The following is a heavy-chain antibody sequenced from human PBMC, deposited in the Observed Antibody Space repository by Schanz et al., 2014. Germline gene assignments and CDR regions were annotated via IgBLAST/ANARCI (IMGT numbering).Heavy chain of an antibody. CDR2: ISYDGSTK. V-gene: IGHV3-30-3*01. J-gene: IGHJ5*02. CDR1: GFTFGGYA. D-gene: IGHD2-8*01. CDR3: ASGGYCTNGVCNGGRNWFDP. Sequence: VRLVESGGGVVQPGRSLRLSCAVSGFTFGGYALHWVRQAPGKGLEWVAVISYDGSTKYYADSVKGRFTISRDNSKNTLYLQINSLRAEDTAVYYCASGGYCTNGVCNGGRNWFDPWGQGTLVTVSS.